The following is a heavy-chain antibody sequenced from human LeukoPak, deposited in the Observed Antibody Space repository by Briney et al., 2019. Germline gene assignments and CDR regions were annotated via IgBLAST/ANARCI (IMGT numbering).Heavy chain of an antibody. J-gene: IGHJ5*02. CDR2: INAGNGNT. V-gene: IGHV1-3*01. CDR3: ARDHGIFGVAT. CDR1: GYTFTSYA. D-gene: IGHD3-3*01. Sequence: ASVTVSCKASGYTFTSYAMHWVRQAPGQRLEWMGWINAGNGNTKYSQKFQGRVTITRDTSASTAYMELSSLRSEDTAVYYCARDHGIFGVATWGQGTLVTVSP.